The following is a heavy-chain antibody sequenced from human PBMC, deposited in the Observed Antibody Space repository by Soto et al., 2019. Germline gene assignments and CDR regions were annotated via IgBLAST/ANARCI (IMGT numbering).Heavy chain of an antibody. J-gene: IGHJ4*02. Sequence: SETLSLTCTVSGGSISSGGYYWSWIRQHPGKGLEWIGYIYYSGSTYYNPSLKSRVTISVDTSKNQFSLKLSSVTAADTAVYYCARERFYDSSGYLLPGYYFHYCGQGTLVTVSS. CDR1: GGSISSGGYY. V-gene: IGHV4-31*03. CDR2: IYYSGST. CDR3: ARERFYDSSGYLLPGYYFHY. D-gene: IGHD3-22*01.